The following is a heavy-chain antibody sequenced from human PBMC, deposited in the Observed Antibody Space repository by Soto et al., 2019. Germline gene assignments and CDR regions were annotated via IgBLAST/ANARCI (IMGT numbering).Heavy chain of an antibody. Sequence: QVQLVQSGAEVKEPGASVTVSCRASGDRFTDYYMHWVRQAPGQGLEWMGWINPNSGVTKYAQKFQGWVTMPRDTSIRTVYMQLRRLGFDDTAIYYCARESGGATATLDYYYFYMDGWGTGTTVTVSS. CDR2: INPNSGVT. CDR3: ARESGGATATLDYYYFYMDG. D-gene: IGHD5-12*01. CDR1: GDRFTDYY. J-gene: IGHJ6*03. V-gene: IGHV1-2*04.